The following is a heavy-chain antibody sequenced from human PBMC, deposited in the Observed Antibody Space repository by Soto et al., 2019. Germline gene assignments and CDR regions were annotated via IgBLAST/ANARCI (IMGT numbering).Heavy chain of an antibody. V-gene: IGHV3-33*01. Sequence: GSSLKLSSVASGFNCGNFGMHWVRQAPGKGLEWLTVISNDENIKQDSVRGRFAIARDNSKNTLYLHLTSLRAEDTAIYYCARGLRGVLDYWGQGTLVTVSS. CDR2: ISNDENIK. CDR3: ARGLRGVLDY. D-gene: IGHD5-12*01. CDR1: GFNCGNFG. J-gene: IGHJ4*02.